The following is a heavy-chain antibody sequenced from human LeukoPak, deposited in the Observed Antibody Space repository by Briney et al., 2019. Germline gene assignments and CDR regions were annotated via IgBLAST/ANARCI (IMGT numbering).Heavy chain of an antibody. Sequence: GGSLRLSCAASRFTFNNYWMSWVRQAPGKGLEWVANINQDGSEKYYVDSVKGRFTISRDNAKNTLYLQMNSLRAEDTAVYYCARERGRYYYYYGMDVWGQGTTVTVSS. V-gene: IGHV3-7*01. J-gene: IGHJ6*02. CDR1: RFTFNNYW. CDR3: ARERGRYYYYYGMDV. CDR2: INQDGSEK.